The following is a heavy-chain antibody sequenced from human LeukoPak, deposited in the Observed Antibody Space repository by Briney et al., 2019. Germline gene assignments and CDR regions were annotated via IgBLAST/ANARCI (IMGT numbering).Heavy chain of an antibody. D-gene: IGHD3-10*01. J-gene: IGHJ4*02. CDR1: GFTFSSYG. CDR3: AKDPYYGSGSYYNAYFDY. V-gene: IGHV3-30*02. Sequence: GGSLRLSCAPSGFTFSSYGMHWVREAPGKELEWVAFIRYDGSNKYYADSVKGRFTISRDNSKNTLYLQMNSLRAEDTAVYYCAKDPYYGSGSYYNAYFDYWGQGTLVTVSS. CDR2: IRYDGSNK.